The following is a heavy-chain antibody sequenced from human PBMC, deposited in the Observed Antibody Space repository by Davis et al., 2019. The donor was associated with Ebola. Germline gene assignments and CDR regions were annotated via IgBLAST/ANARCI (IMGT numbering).Heavy chain of an antibody. J-gene: IGHJ6*03. Sequence: SVKVSCKASGGTFSSYAISWVRQAPGQGLEWMGGIIPIFGTANYAQKFQGRVTITADESTSTAYMELSSLRSEDTAVYYCARTVRGYYYMDVWGKGTTVTVSS. CDR1: GGTFSSYA. CDR3: ARTVRGYYYMDV. CDR2: IIPIFGTA. D-gene: IGHD3-10*01. V-gene: IGHV1-69*13.